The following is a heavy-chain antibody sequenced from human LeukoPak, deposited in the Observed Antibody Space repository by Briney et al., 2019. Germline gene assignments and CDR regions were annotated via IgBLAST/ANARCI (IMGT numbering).Heavy chain of an antibody. V-gene: IGHV1-69*13. D-gene: IGHD3-10*01. CDR2: IIPIFGTA. CDR1: GGTFSSYA. Sequence: SVKVSCKASGGTFSSYAISWVRQAPGQGLEWMGGIIPIFGTANYAQKFQGRVTITADESTSTAYMELSSLRSEDTAVYYCVREDYGSGSYYLGWGQGTLVTVSS. CDR3: VREDYGSGSYYLG. J-gene: IGHJ4*02.